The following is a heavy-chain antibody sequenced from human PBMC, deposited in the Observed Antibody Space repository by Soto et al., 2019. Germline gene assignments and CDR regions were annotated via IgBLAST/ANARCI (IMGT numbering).Heavy chain of an antibody. J-gene: IGHJ6*02. CDR2: INHSGST. CDR1: GGSFSGYY. V-gene: IGHV4-34*01. CDR3: ARETFGESLIGPYSYYGRDV. Sequence: SETLSLTCAVYGGSFSGYYWSWIRQPPGKGLEWIGEINHSGSTNYNPSLKSRVTISVDTSKNQFSLKLSSVTAADTAVYYCARETFGESLIGPYSYYGRDVWGQGTTVTVSS. D-gene: IGHD3-10*01.